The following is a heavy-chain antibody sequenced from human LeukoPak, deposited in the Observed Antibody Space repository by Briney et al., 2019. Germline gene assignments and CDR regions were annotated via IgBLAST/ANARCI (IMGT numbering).Heavy chain of an antibody. D-gene: IGHD2/OR15-2a*01. Sequence: PGGSLRLSCVASKFSFSSYWMSWLRHIPGKGLEWVANINLDGSGQYYVDSVKGRFTISRDNAKNSLFLHMNSLRVEDTAVYYCARDNNLEFDYWGQGTLVTVSS. CDR3: ARDNNLEFDY. CDR1: KFSFSSYW. CDR2: INLDGSGQ. J-gene: IGHJ4*02. V-gene: IGHV3-7*01.